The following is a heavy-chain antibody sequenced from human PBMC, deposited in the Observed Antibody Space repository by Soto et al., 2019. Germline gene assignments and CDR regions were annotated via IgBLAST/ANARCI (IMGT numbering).Heavy chain of an antibody. D-gene: IGHD3-3*01. CDR2: ISYDGSNK. Sequence: XGSLRLSCAASGFTLSSYAMHWVRQAPGKGLDWVAVISYDGSNKYYADSVKGRFTISRDNAKNSLYLQMNSLRAEDTAVYYCARDLLYYDFWSGYYEEYYYYGMDVWGQGTTVTVSS. CDR3: ARDLLYYDFWSGYYEEYYYYGMDV. CDR1: GFTLSSYA. J-gene: IGHJ6*02. V-gene: IGHV3-30-3*01.